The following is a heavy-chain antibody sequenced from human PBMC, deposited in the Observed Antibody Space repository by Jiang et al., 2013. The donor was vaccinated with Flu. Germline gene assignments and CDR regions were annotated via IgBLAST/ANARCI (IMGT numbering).Heavy chain of an antibody. CDR2: IYHDGSS. CDR1: GGSIISYY. J-gene: IGHJ2*01. V-gene: IGHV4-59*01. CDR3: ARDPGSTFYPYWFFDL. D-gene: IGHD3-16*01. Sequence: GPGLVKPSETLSLTCTVSGGSIISYYWNWMRQAPGKGLEWIGYIYHDGSSKFNPSLKSRVTISADTSKNQFSLLLRSVTAADTATYYCARDPGSTFYPYWFFDLWGRGTLVAVSS.